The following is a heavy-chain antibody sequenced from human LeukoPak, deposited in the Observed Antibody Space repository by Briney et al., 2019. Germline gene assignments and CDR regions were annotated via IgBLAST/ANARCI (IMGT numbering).Heavy chain of an antibody. D-gene: IGHD3-10*01. CDR3: ARRVAYGSGSYAHFYFDY. CDR2: IYYSGST. V-gene: IGHV4-31*03. CDR1: GGSISSGGYY. Sequence: SETLSLTCTVSGGSISSGGYYWSWIRQHPGKGLEWIGYIYYSGSTYYNPSLKSRVTISVDTSKNQFSLKLSSVTAADTAVYYCARRVAYGSGSYAHFYFDYWGQGTLVTVSS. J-gene: IGHJ4*02.